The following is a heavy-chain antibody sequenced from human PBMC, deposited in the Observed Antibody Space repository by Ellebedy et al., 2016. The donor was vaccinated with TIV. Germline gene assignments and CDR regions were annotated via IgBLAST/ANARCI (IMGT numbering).Heavy chain of an antibody. D-gene: IGHD5-24*01. Sequence: MPSETLSLTCTVSGCSISSYYWSRIRQPPGKGLEWIGYIYYSGSTNYNPSLKSRVTISVDTSKNQLSLKPSSVTAADTAVYYCARVSGGGDGYNSLDYWGQGTLVTVSS. CDR3: ARVSGGGDGYNSLDY. V-gene: IGHV4-59*01. CDR1: GCSISSYY. J-gene: IGHJ4*02. CDR2: IYYSGST.